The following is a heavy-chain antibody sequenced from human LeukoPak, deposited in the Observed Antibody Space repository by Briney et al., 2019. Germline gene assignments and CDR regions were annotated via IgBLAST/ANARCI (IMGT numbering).Heavy chain of an antibody. CDR3: ARDRLQKYCSSTSCYFGY. CDR2: ISDDGKTK. J-gene: IGHJ4*02. Sequence: QPGGSLRLSCAASGFTFSSNGMHWVRQAPGKGLEWVAVISDDGKTKYYTDSVKGRFTISRDNSKTTLYLQMNSLRAEDTAVYYCARDRLQKYCSSTSCYFGYWGQGTLVTVSS. CDR1: GFTFSSNG. V-gene: IGHV3-30*03. D-gene: IGHD2-2*01.